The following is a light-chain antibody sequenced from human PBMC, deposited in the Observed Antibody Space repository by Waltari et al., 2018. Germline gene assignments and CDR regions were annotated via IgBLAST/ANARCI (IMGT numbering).Light chain of an antibody. V-gene: IGKV1D-12*01. Sequence: DIQMTQSPSSVSASVGDRINITCRASQDIGNWLAWYQQKPGTAPKLLIYAASRLQRGVPARFSGSEFGTDFTLTIVSLQPEDFATYFCQQANTFPPGVTFGGGTKVEI. CDR3: QQANTFPPGVT. CDR2: AAS. J-gene: IGKJ4*01. CDR1: QDIGNW.